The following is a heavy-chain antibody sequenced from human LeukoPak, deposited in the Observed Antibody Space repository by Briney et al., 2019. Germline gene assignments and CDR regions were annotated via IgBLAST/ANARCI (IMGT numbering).Heavy chain of an antibody. J-gene: IGHJ3*02. CDR1: GFPFNNYA. CDR3: ARGRSFTLLRGVAMSGGFDI. V-gene: IGHV3-21*01. CDR2: IYTTTSYI. Sequence: GESLTLSCAASGFPFNNYAMNWVRQAPGKGLERVAFIYTTTSYIYYRASVKGRFTISRDNAKHSLYLQMNGLTADDTAVYYFARGRSFTLLRGVAMSGGFDIWGQGAMVTVSS. D-gene: IGHD3-10*01.